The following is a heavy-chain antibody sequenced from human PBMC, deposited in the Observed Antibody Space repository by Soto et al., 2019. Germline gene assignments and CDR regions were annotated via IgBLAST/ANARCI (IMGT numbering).Heavy chain of an antibody. V-gene: IGHV3-73*02. CDR1: GFMFSDST. CDR3: TGGNTGHCDH. CDR2: IRSRASGYST. Sequence: EVQLVESGGRLVQPGGSLKLSCAASGFMFSDSTIDWVRQAPGKGLEWVGRIRSRASGYSTTYAASVKGVFTMSRDDSKSTAYLQLNSLKIEDTAVYFCTGGNTGHCDHWGQGTLVTVSS. J-gene: IGHJ4*02. D-gene: IGHD1-1*01.